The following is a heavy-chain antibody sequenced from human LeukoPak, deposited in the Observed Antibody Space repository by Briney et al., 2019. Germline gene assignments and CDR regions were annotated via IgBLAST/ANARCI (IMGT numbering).Heavy chain of an antibody. CDR2: ISSSSSTI. CDR3: ARDIGYLAAAGSGLGY. D-gene: IGHD6-13*01. Sequence: PGGSLRLSCAASGFTFSSYSMNWVRQAPGKRLEWVSYISSSSSTIYYADSVKGRFTISRDNAKNSLYLQMNSLRDEDTAVYYCARDIGYLAAAGSGLGYWGQGTLVTVSS. J-gene: IGHJ4*02. CDR1: GFTFSSYS. V-gene: IGHV3-48*02.